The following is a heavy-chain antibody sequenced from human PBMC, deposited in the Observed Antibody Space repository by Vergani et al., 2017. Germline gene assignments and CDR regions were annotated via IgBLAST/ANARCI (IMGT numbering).Heavy chain of an antibody. J-gene: IGHJ4*02. CDR1: GFTFSSYA. CDR3: AKDSPLRYDTGY. Sequence: QVQLVESGGGVVQPGRSLRLSCAASGFTFSSYAMHWVRQAPGKGLEWVAVISYDGSNKYYADSVKGRFTISRDNSKNTLYLQMNSLRAEDTAVYYCAKDSPLRYDTGYWGQGTLVTVSS. D-gene: IGHD3-22*01. CDR2: ISYDGSNK. V-gene: IGHV3-30-3*01.